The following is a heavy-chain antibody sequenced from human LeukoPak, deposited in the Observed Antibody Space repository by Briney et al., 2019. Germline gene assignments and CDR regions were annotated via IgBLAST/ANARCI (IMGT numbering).Heavy chain of an antibody. Sequence: PGGSLTLSCAASGFTFSSYAMHWVRQAPGKGLEWVAVISYDGSNKYYADSVKGRFTISRDNSKNTLYLQMNSLRAEDTAVYYCARSRQAIVASNGNDYWGQGTLVTVSS. J-gene: IGHJ4*02. V-gene: IGHV3-30*04. CDR3: ARSRQAIVASNGNDY. CDR2: ISYDGSNK. D-gene: IGHD3-22*01. CDR1: GFTFSSYA.